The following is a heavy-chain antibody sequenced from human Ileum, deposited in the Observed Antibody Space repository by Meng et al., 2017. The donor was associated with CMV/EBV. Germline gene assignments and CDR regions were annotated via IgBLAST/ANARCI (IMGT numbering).Heavy chain of an antibody. CDR1: GGSISSYY. J-gene: IGHJ4*02. Sequence: QVPSRNTGPERGKPSETLSLTSTVSGGSISSYYWSWIRQPAGKGLEWIGRIHTSGRTNYNPSLKSRVTMSVDTSKNQFSLKLSSGTAADTAVYYCAKSGQGESRPFDYWGQGTLVTVSS. CDR2: IHTSGRT. CDR3: AKSGQGESRPFDY. V-gene: IGHV4-4*07. D-gene: IGHD3-16*01.